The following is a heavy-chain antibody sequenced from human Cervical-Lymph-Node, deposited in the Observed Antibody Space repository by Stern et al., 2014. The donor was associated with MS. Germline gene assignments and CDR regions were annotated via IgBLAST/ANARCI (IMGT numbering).Heavy chain of an antibody. J-gene: IGHJ6*02. V-gene: IGHV3-30-3*01. CDR1: GFTFTTYS. CDR3: ARTQSWHHYYYYFGMDV. CDR2: ISYDGSNK. D-gene: IGHD4-11*01. Sequence: QVQLVESGGGVVQPGRSLRLSCAASGFTFTTYSMHWVRQAPGKGLEWVAVISYDGSNKYYADSVKGRFTISRDNSKNTMYLEMNSLRGEDTAVYYCARTQSWHHYYYYFGMDVWGQGTTVTVSS.